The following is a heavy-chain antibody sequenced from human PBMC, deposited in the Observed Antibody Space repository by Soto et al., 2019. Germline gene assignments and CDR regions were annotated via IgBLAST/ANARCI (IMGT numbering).Heavy chain of an antibody. CDR3: ARAQQWLRFLEWSLPDGGMDV. Sequence: GASVKVSCKASGYTFTSYGISWVRQAPGQGLEWMGWTSAYNGNTNYAQKLQGRVTMTTDTSTTTAYMELRSLRSDDTAVYYCARAQQWLRFLEWSLPDGGMDVWGQGTTVTVS. CDR1: GYTFTSYG. D-gene: IGHD3-3*01. J-gene: IGHJ6*02. V-gene: IGHV1-18*04. CDR2: TSAYNGNT.